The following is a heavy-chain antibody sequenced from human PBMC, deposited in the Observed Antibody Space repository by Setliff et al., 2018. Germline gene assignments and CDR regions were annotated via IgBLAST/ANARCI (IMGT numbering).Heavy chain of an antibody. CDR3: AKCGRFAPSGWFQYVDS. CDR1: GFTFTSYW. D-gene: IGHD6-19*01. CDR2: IKQDGSEK. V-gene: IGHV3-7*03. Sequence: GGSLRLSCEASGFTFTSYWMSWVRQAPGKGLEWVANIKQDGSEKYYVDSVKGRFAISRDNSKNTLSLQMDNLRAEDTATYYCAKCGRFAPSGWFQYVDSWAQGTLVTVSS. J-gene: IGHJ4*02.